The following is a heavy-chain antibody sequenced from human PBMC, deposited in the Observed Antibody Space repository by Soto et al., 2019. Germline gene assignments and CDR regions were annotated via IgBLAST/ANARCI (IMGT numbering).Heavy chain of an antibody. CDR3: ARHFYCSGGSCYYYYGMDV. D-gene: IGHD2-15*01. Sequence: GESLKISCKGSGYSFTSYWIGWVRQMPGKGLEWMGIIYPGDSDTRYSPSFQGQVTISADKSISTAYLQWSSLKASDTAMYYCARHFYCSGGSCYYYYGMDVWGQGTTVTVSS. CDR2: IYPGDSDT. J-gene: IGHJ6*02. V-gene: IGHV5-51*01. CDR1: GYSFTSYW.